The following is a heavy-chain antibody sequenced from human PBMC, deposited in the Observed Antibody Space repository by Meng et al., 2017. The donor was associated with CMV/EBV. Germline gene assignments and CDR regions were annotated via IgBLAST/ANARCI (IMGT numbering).Heavy chain of an antibody. J-gene: IGHJ2*01. CDR2: IIPIFGTA. V-gene: IGHV1-69*01. CDR3: ARGYYDSSGYNFDL. D-gene: IGHD3-22*01. CDR1: GGILRNYA. Sequence: QVQQCQCGARAEDVGFLGKVCHTASGGILRNYAISWVRQAPGQGLEWMGGIIPIFGTANYAQKFQGRVTITADESTSTAYMELSSLRSEDTAVYYCARGYYDSSGYNFDLWGRGTLVTVSS.